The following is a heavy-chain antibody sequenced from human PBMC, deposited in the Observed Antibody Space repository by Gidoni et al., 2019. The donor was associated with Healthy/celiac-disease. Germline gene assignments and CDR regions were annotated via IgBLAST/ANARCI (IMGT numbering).Heavy chain of an antibody. CDR2: IKQDGSEK. Sequence: EVQLVESGGGLVQPGGSLRLSCAASGFTFSSYWMSWVRQAPGKGLEWVANIKQDGSEKYYVDSVKGRFTISRDNAKNSLYLQMNSLRAEDTAVYYCARVTGGRDIVVVVAATRYFDYWGQGTLVTVSS. CDR3: ARVTGGRDIVVVVAATRYFDY. V-gene: IGHV3-7*03. CDR1: GFTFSSYW. J-gene: IGHJ4*02. D-gene: IGHD2-15*01.